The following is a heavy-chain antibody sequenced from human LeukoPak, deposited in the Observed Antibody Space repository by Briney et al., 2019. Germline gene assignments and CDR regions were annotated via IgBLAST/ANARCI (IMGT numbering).Heavy chain of an antibody. J-gene: IGHJ4*02. Sequence: ASVKVSCKASGGTFSSYAISWVRQAPGQGLEWMGGIIPIFGTANYAQKFQGRVTITADESTSTAYMELSSLRSEDTAVYYCARADYSNYNCDYWGQGTLVTVSS. CDR2: IIPIFGTA. CDR3: ARADYSNYNCDY. V-gene: IGHV1-69*13. D-gene: IGHD4-11*01. CDR1: GGTFSSYA.